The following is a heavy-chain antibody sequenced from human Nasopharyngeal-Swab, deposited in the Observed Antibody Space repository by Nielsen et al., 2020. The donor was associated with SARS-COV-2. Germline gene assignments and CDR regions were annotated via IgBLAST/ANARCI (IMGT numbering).Heavy chain of an antibody. J-gene: IGHJ6*03. Sequence: SETLSLTCAVSGGSFNTYNWGWIRQPPGKGLEWIAEINHSGSTNYNPSLKSRVTISVDTSKNQFSLKLSPVTAADTAVYYCARGLSGIVPSPILGLGPYYSYYYMDVWGKGTTVTVSS. CDR3: ARGLSGIVPSPILGLGPYYSYYYMDV. D-gene: IGHD2-2*01. CDR2: INHSGST. V-gene: IGHV4-34*01. CDR1: GGSFNTYN.